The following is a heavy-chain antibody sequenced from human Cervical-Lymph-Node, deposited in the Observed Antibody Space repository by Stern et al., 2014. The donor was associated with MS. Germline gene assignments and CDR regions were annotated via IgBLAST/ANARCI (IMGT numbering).Heavy chain of an antibody. J-gene: IGHJ4*02. D-gene: IGHD2-2*02. Sequence: EVQLVESGAEVKKPGESLKISCKGSGYTFTNNWIAWVRQMPGKGLECMGIIYPPDSNTRYSPSFQGQVTISVAKYTNTAYLQWSSLTASDSAMYYCARQGCGSTSCHSIDYWGQGTLITVSS. CDR2: IYPPDSNT. V-gene: IGHV5-51*01. CDR3: ARQGCGSTSCHSIDY. CDR1: GYTFTNNW.